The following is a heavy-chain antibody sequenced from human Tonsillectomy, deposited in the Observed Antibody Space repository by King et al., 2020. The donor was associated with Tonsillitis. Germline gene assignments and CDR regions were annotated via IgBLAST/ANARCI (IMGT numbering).Heavy chain of an antibody. CDR2: ISHSGST. Sequence: VQLQQWGAGLLKPSETLSLTCAVYGGSLSGYYWSWIRQPPGKGLEWIGEISHSGSTNYNPSLKSRVTISVDTSKNPFSLKLSTVTAADTAVYYCARGYSYGYDAFDIWGQGTMVTVSS. CDR1: GGSLSGYY. CDR3: ARGYSYGYDAFDI. D-gene: IGHD5-18*01. V-gene: IGHV4-34*01. J-gene: IGHJ3*02.